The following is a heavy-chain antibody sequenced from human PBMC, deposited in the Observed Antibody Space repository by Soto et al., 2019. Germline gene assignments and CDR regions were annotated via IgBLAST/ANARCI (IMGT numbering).Heavy chain of an antibody. J-gene: IGHJ4*02. CDR2: INGDGGTT. V-gene: IGHV3-74*01. CDR1: GFTFSSYS. CDR3: VRDLYGPGY. Sequence: PGGSLRLSCAASGFTFSSYSMNWVRQAPGKGLVWVSRINGDGGTTHYADSVKGRFTISRDNAKNVLYLQMNSLRAEDTAVYYCVRDLYGPGYWGQGTVVTVSS. D-gene: IGHD3-10*01.